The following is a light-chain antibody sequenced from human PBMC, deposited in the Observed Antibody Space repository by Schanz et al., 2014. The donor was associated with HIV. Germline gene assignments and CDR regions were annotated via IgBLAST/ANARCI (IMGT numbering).Light chain of an antibody. J-gene: IGKJ3*01. V-gene: IGKV1-39*01. CDR2: AAS. CDR3: QQSNDWPRST. Sequence: DIQMTQSPPSLSAYVGDRVTVTCRSSRTISDYLNWYQQKPGRAPKLLIYAASTLESGVPSRFSGSGSGTDFTLTISSLEPEDFAVYYCQQSNDWPRSTFGPGTKVDIK. CDR1: RTISDY.